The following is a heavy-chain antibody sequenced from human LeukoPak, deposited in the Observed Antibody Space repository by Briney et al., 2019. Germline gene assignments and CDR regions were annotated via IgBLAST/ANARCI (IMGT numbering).Heavy chain of an antibody. D-gene: IGHD1-26*01. Sequence: KPSETLSLTFCVSGDSITTYFWTWSRQPPGKGLEWIGYIYYTGSTNYNPSLKSRVTMSVDSSKNQISLKLTSVTAADTAVYYCARDEYSGVLDYWGQGTLVTVSS. V-gene: IGHV4-59*12. J-gene: IGHJ4*02. CDR3: ARDEYSGVLDY. CDR1: GDSITTYF. CDR2: IYYTGST.